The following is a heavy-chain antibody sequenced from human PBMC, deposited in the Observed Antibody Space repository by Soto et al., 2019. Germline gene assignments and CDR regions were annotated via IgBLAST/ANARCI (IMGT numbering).Heavy chain of an antibody. CDR2: IQPSGNT. D-gene: IGHD2-21*02. J-gene: IGHJ5*01. V-gene: IGHV4-4*07. Sequence: ASETLSLTCTVYGGSVSNYYWSWVRQPAGKGPEWIGRIQPSGNTNYNPSLKGRATVSVDTSHNQLSLKLSSVTAADTAVYYCARGPFCGDACYFVSWGQGALVTVSS. CDR1: GGSVSNYY. CDR3: ARGPFCGDACYFVS.